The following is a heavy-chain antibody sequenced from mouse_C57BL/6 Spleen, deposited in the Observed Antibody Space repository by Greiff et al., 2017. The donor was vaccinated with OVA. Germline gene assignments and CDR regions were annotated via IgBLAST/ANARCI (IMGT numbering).Heavy chain of an antibody. J-gene: IGHJ3*01. Sequence: EVQLQQSGPELVKPGASVKISCKASGYTFTDYYMNWVKQSHGKSLEWIGDINPNNGGTSYNQKFKGKATLTVDKSSSTAYMELRSLTSEDSAVYYCARDWDVRFAYWGQGTLVTVSA. CDR3: ARDWDVRFAY. V-gene: IGHV1-26*01. CDR2: INPNNGGT. D-gene: IGHD4-1*01. CDR1: GYTFTDYY.